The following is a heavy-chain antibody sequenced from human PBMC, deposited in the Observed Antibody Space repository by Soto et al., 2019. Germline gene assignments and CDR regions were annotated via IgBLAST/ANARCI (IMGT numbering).Heavy chain of an antibody. D-gene: IGHD4-17*01. CDR2: ISAYNGNT. CDR3: ARETDYGDYLEACDY. Sequence: QVQLVQSGAEVKKPGASVKVSCKASGYTFTSYGISWVRQAPGQGLEWMGWISAYNGNTNYAQKLLGRVTMTTDTSTSTAYMELRSLSSDDTAVYYCARETDYGDYLEACDYWGQGTLVTVSS. V-gene: IGHV1-18*01. J-gene: IGHJ4*02. CDR1: GYTFTSYG.